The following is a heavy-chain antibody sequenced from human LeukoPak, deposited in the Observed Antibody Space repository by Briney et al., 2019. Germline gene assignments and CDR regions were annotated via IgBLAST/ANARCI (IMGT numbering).Heavy chain of an antibody. D-gene: IGHD6-13*01. J-gene: IGHJ5*02. CDR2: IIPTLGIA. CDR3: APTKRQQPPIFDP. V-gene: IGHV1-69*02. Sequence: GASVKVSCKASGGTFSSYTISWVRQAPGQGLEWMGRIIPTLGIANYAQKFQGRVTITADKSTSTAYMELSSLRSEDTAVYYCAPTKRQQPPIFDPWGQGTLVTVSS. CDR1: GGTFSSYT.